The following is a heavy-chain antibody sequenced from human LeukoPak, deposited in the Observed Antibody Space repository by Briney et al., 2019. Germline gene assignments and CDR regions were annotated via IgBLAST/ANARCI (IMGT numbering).Heavy chain of an antibody. D-gene: IGHD3-10*01. CDR1: GGSISSYY. J-gene: IGHJ4*02. CDR3: ARNGYGSGSSW. Sequence: TTSETLSLTCTVSGGSISSYYWSWIRQPPGKGLEWLGYIYYSVSTTYNHSLKSRVTISEDASKNQFSLKLSSVTAADTAVYYCARNGYGSGSSWWGQGTLVTVSS. CDR2: IYYSVST. V-gene: IGHV4-59*01.